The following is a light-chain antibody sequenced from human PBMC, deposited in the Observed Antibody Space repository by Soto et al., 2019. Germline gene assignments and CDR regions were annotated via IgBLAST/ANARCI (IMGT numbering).Light chain of an antibody. Sequence: EIVLTQSPGTLSLSPGERATLSCRASQSVIGRQLAWYQHKPGQAPRLLIYGVSSRATGIPDRFTGSGSGTDFTLTISRLEPEDFAVFYRQVYGPSPPITFGQGTRLEIK. V-gene: IGKV3-20*01. CDR1: QSVIGRQ. CDR2: GVS. J-gene: IGKJ5*01. CDR3: QVYGPSPPIT.